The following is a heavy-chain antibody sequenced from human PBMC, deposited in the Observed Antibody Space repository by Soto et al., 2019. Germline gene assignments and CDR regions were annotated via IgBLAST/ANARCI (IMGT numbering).Heavy chain of an antibody. V-gene: IGHV1-18*01. CDR2: ISAYNGNT. Sequence: ASVKVSCKASGYTFTSYGISWVRQAPGQGLEWMGWISAYNGNTNYAQKLQGRVTMTTDTSTSTAYMELRSLRPDDTAVYYCARASPPQVYYYYMDVWGKGTTVTVSS. CDR3: ARASPPQVYYYYMDV. J-gene: IGHJ6*03. CDR1: GYTFTSYG.